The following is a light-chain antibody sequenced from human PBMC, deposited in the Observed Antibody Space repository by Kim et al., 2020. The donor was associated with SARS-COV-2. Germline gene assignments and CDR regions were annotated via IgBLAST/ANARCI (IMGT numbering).Light chain of an antibody. Sequence: VSPGQTASVTCSGDKLGDKYACWYQQKPGQSPVLVIYQHNKRPSGIPERCSGSNSGNTATLTISGTQAMDEADYYCQAWDSSTVVFGGGTQLTVL. J-gene: IGLJ2*01. CDR1: KLGDKY. CDR3: QAWDSSTVV. CDR2: QHN. V-gene: IGLV3-1*01.